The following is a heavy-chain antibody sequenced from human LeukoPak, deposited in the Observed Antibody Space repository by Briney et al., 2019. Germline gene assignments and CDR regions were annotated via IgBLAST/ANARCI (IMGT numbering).Heavy chain of an antibody. D-gene: IGHD3-3*01. CDR1: GYTFTSYD. CDR2: MNPNSGNT. J-gene: IGHJ4*02. V-gene: IGHV1-8*03. CDR3: ARGPYDFWSGYYFFIYYFDY. Sequence: ASVKVSCKASGYTFTSYDINWVRQATGQGLEWMGWMNPNSGNTGYAQKFQGRVTITRNTSISTAYMELSSLRSEDTAVYYCARGPYDFWSGYYFFIYYFDYWGQGTLVTVFS.